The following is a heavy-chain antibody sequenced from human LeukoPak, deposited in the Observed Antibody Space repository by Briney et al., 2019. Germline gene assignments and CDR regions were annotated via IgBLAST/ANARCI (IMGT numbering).Heavy chain of an antibody. V-gene: IGHV4-38-2*02. Sequence: PETLSLTCTLSGYSLSSGYYWGWIRRPPGKGLEWIGSIYLSVGTYYNPSLKSPDSTSLDTSKNQFSMSLSSVTAADTAVYYCARDEGVSGTSCRGQGTLVTVSS. CDR3: ARDEGVSGTSC. CDR1: GYSLSSGYY. CDR2: IYLSVGT. D-gene: IGHD6-19*01. J-gene: IGHJ4*02.